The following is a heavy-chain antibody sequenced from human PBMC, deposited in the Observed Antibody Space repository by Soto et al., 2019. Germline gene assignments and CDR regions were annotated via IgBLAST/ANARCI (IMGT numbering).Heavy chain of an antibody. V-gene: IGHV4-30-4*01. CDR3: ARDSSGYNWLDP. CDR1: GGSISSGDYY. D-gene: IGHD3-22*01. CDR2: IHHSGTT. Sequence: QVQLQESGPGLVQPSQTLSLTCTVSGGSISSGDYYWSWIRQPPGKGLEWIVYIHHSGTTYYNPSLKSRLTISVDTSKNQFSLNLSSVTAADTAVYYCARDSSGYNWLDPWGQGTLVTVSS. J-gene: IGHJ5*02.